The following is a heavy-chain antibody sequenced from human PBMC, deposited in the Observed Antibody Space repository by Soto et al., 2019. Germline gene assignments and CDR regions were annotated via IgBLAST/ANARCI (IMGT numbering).Heavy chain of an antibody. J-gene: IGHJ6*02. V-gene: IGHV3-13*01. CDR3: TTGDTAMVPYYYYGMDV. D-gene: IGHD5-18*01. CDR2: LSYAGDT. CDR1: GFTLSTYD. Sequence: GGSLRLSCAASGFTLSTYDMHWVRQATGKGLEWVAALSYAGDTYYPGSVKGRFTISRDDSKNTLYLQMNSLKTEDTAVYYCTTGDTAMVPYYYYGMDVWGQGTTVTVSS.